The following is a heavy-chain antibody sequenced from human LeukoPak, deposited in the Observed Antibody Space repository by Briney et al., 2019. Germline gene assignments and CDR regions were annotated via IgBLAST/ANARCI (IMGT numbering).Heavy chain of an antibody. V-gene: IGHV4-34*01. CDR1: GGSISSYY. Sequence: SETLSLTCTVSGGSISSYYWSWIRQPPGKGLEWIGEINHSGSTNYNPSLKSRVTISVDTSKNQFSLKLSSVTAADTAVYYCARRYDILTGYFDYWGQGTLVTVSS. CDR2: INHSGST. J-gene: IGHJ4*02. D-gene: IGHD3-9*01. CDR3: ARRYDILTGYFDY.